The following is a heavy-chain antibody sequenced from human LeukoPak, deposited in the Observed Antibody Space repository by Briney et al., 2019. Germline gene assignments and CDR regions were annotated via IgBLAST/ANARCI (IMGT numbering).Heavy chain of an antibody. D-gene: IGHD3-10*01. J-gene: IGHJ4*02. Sequence: SGPTLVKPTQTLTLTCTFSGFSLSTNTVGVGWIRQPPGKALEWLALIYWDDDKRYSPSLKSKLTITKDTSKNQVVLTMTNMDPVDTGTYYCAHRPTADYSSGTFFDYWGQGTLVTVSS. CDR1: GFSLSTNTVG. V-gene: IGHV2-5*02. CDR3: AHRPTADYSSGTFFDY. CDR2: IYWDDDK.